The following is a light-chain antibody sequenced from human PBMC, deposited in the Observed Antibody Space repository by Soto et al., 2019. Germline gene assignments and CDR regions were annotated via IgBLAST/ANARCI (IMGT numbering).Light chain of an antibody. CDR2: DVS. Sequence: SALTQPASVSGYPGQSITISCTGTSSDVGDYNYVSWYQQHPGKAPKLMIFDVSNRPSGGSNRFSGSKSGNTASLTISGLQAEDEADYYCSSYTSSSTRVFGTGTKLTVL. V-gene: IGLV2-14*01. CDR1: SSDVGDYNY. J-gene: IGLJ1*01. CDR3: SSYTSSSTRV.